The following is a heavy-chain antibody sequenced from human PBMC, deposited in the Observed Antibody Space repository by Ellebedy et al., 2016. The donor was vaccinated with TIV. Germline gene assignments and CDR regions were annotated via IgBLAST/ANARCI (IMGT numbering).Heavy chain of an antibody. CDR3: ATREWQDPMDV. D-gene: IGHD3-3*01. CDR1: GHSFTTYG. V-gene: IGHV1-3*04. Sequence: ASVKVSXXASGHSFTTYGIHWVRQAPGQGLEWMGWINTGNGNTKYSPSFQGRVTITSDTSATTAYMELSSLRSEDTAIYYCATREWQDPMDVWGQGTTVTVSS. J-gene: IGHJ6*02. CDR2: INTGNGNT.